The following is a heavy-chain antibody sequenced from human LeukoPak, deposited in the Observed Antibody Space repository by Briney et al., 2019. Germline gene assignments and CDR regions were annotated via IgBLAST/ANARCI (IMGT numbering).Heavy chain of an antibody. Sequence: GGSLRLSCAASGFTFRNAWMSWVRQAPGKGLEWVANIKEDGSVKYYVESVKGRFTISRDNAKNSLYLQMNSLRAEDTAVYYCAASITMFDYWGQGTLVTVSS. CDR3: AASITMFDY. J-gene: IGHJ4*02. D-gene: IGHD3-10*01. CDR2: IKEDGSVK. V-gene: IGHV3-7*02. CDR1: GFTFRNAW.